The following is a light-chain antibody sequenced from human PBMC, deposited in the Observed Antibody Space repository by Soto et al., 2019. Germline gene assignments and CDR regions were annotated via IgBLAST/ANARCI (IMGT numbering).Light chain of an antibody. J-gene: IGKJ1*01. Sequence: DIQATQCPSTVYGSVGDRLSVTCLASRTISSWLAWYQQKPGKAPKLLIYKASTLKSGVPSRFSGSGSGTEFTLTISSLQPDDFATYYCQHYNSYSDAFGQGTKVDIK. CDR2: KAS. V-gene: IGKV1-5*03. CDR3: QHYNSYSDA. CDR1: RTISSW.